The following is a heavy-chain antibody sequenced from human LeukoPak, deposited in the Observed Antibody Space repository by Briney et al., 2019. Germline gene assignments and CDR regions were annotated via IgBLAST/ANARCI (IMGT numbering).Heavy chain of an antibody. CDR1: GFTFSNYW. CDR3: AREFEGQEAGAYGSGSYDVFDI. V-gene: IGHV3-74*01. CDR2: ITSDASST. Sequence: GGSLRLFCAASGFTFSNYWMHWIRRAPGKGLVWVSRITSDASSTSYADSVKGRFTISRDNAKNTLYLRMNSLRAEDTAVYYCAREFEGQEAGAYGSGSYDVFDIWGQGTMVTVSS. J-gene: IGHJ3*02. D-gene: IGHD3-10*01.